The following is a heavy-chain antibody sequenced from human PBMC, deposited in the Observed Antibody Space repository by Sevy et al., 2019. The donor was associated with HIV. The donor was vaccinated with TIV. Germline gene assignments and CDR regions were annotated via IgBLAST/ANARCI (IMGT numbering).Heavy chain of an antibody. D-gene: IGHD7-27*01. CDR1: GGSFSGYY. CDR2: INHSGST. J-gene: IGHJ4*02. CDR3: GNLSGGSLFDY. V-gene: IGHV4-34*01. Sequence: SETLSLTCAVYGGSFSGYYWSWIRQPPGKGLEWIGEINHSGSTNYKPSLKSRVTISVDTSKNQFSLKLSSVTAADTAVYYCGNLSGGSLFDYWGQGTLVTVS.